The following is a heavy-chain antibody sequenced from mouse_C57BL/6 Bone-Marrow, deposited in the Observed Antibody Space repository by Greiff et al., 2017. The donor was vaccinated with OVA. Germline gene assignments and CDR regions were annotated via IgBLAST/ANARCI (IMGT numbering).Heavy chain of an antibody. CDR1: GYTFTSYG. Sequence: VQLQQSGAELARPGASVKLSCKASGYTFTSYGISWVKQSTGQGLEWIGEIYPKSGNPYYNQKFKGKATLTAAKSCSTAYMELRRLTSEDSAVYFSARSAIYYDYDGAWFAYWGQGTLVTVSA. D-gene: IGHD2-4*01. V-gene: IGHV1-81*01. CDR2: IYPKSGNP. CDR3: ARSAIYYDYDGAWFAY. J-gene: IGHJ3*01.